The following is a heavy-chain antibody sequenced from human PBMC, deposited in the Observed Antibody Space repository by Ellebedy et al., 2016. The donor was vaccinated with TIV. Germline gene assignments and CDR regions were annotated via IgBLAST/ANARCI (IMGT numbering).Heavy chain of an antibody. CDR2: IYYSGST. J-gene: IGHJ2*01. V-gene: IGHV4-59*01. Sequence: MPSETLSLTCTVSGGSISSYYWSWIRQPPATRLEWIGYIYYSGSTNYNPSLKSRVTISVDTSKNQFSLKLSSVTAADTAVYYCARGPMIVVGYWYFDLWGRGTLVTVSS. CDR3: ARGPMIVVGYWYFDL. CDR1: GGSISSYY. D-gene: IGHD3-22*01.